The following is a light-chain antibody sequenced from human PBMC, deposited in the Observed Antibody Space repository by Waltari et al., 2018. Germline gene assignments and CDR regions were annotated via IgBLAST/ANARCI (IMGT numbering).Light chain of an antibody. J-gene: IGKJ4*01. V-gene: IGKV1-5*03. CDR3: QQYDSYSLLA. CDR1: QVVGSW. Sequence: CRAMQVVGSWVTWYQHKPGKAPKLLIYRASALVTGVPSRFSGSGSSTHFTLTISSLQPDDAATYFCQQYDSYSLLAFGGGTTVELK. CDR2: RAS.